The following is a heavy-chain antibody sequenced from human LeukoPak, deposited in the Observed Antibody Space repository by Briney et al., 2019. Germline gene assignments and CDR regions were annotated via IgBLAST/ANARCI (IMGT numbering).Heavy chain of an antibody. V-gene: IGHV4-39*01. CDR3: ARILYYYHGMDV. Sequence: SETLSLTCTVSGGSISSSNFYWGWIRQPPGKGLEWIGSIYYSGSTYYNPSLKSRVTISVDTSKNQFSLKLSSVTAADTAAYYCARILYYYHGMDVWGQGTTVTVSS. CDR1: GGSISSSNFY. CDR2: IYYSGST. J-gene: IGHJ6*02.